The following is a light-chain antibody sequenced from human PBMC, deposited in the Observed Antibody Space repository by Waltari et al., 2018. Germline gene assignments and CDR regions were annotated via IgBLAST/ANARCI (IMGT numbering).Light chain of an antibody. CDR1: SSDVGSYNR. CDR2: EVS. Sequence: QSALTQPPSVSGSPGQSVTISCTGNSSDVGSYNRVSWYQQPPDTAPKLIIYEVSDRPSGVPDRFSGSKSANTAFLTISGLQAEDEADYFCSSYTSSSTWVFGTGTKVTVL. V-gene: IGLV2-18*02. CDR3: SSYTSSSTWV. J-gene: IGLJ1*01.